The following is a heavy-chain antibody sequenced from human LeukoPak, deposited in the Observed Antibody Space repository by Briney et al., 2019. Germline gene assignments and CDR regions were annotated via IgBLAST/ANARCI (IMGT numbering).Heavy chain of an antibody. J-gene: IGHJ5*02. D-gene: IGHD3-10*01. Sequence: GESLKISCKGSGYSFTSYWIGWVRQMPGKGLEWMGIIYPGYSNTRYSPSFQGQGTISADKSISTAYLQWSSLKASDSAMYYCARQMVRGVSWGWFDPWGQGTLVTVSS. CDR2: IYPGYSNT. CDR1: GYSFTSYW. CDR3: ARQMVRGVSWGWFDP. V-gene: IGHV5-51*01.